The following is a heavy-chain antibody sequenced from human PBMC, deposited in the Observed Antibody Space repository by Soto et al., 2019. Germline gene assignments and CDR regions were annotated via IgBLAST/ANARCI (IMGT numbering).Heavy chain of an antibody. CDR3: ARFNGSWFDP. Sequence: GGSLRLSCAASGFTVSSNYMSWVRQAPGKGLEWVSVIYSGGSTYYADSVKGRFTISRVNSKNTLYLQMNSLRAEATAVYYCARFNGSWFDPWVQGTLVTVSS. CDR1: GFTVSSNY. D-gene: IGHD3-10*01. CDR2: IYSGGST. V-gene: IGHV3-53*05. J-gene: IGHJ5*02.